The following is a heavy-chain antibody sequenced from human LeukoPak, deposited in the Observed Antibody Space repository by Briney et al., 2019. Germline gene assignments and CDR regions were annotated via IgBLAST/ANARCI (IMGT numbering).Heavy chain of an antibody. Sequence: SETLSLTCTVSGGSISGYYWSWIRQPPGKGLELIGYIYYSGSTNYNPSLMSRVTISTDTSKNQFSLKLSSVTAADTAVYYCARDLGYYGSGGSDWFDPWGQGTLVTVSS. CDR2: IYYSGST. V-gene: IGHV4-59*01. CDR1: GGSISGYY. CDR3: ARDLGYYGSGGSDWFDP. D-gene: IGHD3-10*01. J-gene: IGHJ5*02.